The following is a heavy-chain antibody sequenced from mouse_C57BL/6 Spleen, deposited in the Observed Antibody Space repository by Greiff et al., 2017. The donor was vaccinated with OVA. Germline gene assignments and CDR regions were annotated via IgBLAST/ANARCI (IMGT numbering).Heavy chain of an antibody. Sequence: QVQLQQPGAELVRPGSSVKLSCKASGYTFTSYWMHWVKQRPIQGLEWIGNIDPSDSETHYNQKFKDKATLTVDKSSSTAYMQLSSLTSEDSAVYYFARRNYYGSSLGFDVWGTGTTVTVSS. CDR1: GYTFTSYW. J-gene: IGHJ1*03. D-gene: IGHD1-1*01. CDR2: IDPSDSET. V-gene: IGHV1-52*01. CDR3: ARRNYYGSSLGFDV.